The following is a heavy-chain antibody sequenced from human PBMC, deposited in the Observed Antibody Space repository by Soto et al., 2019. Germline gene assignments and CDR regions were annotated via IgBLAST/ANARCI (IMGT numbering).Heavy chain of an antibody. CDR3: ARAIEKATIGWFDP. Sequence: PGESLKISCKASGYSFTSYWIGWVRQMPGKGLEWMGIIYPGDSDTRYRPSLLGQVTISADKSISTAYLQWSSLKASDTAIYYCARAIEKATIGWFDPWGQGTLVTVSS. CDR1: GYSFTSYW. CDR2: IYPGDSDT. J-gene: IGHJ5*02. D-gene: IGHD5-12*01. V-gene: IGHV5-51*01.